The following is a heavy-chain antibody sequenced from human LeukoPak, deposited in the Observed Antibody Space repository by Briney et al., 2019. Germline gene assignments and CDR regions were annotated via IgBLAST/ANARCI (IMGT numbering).Heavy chain of an antibody. Sequence: GRSLRLSCAASGFTFDDYAMHWVRQAPGKGLEWVSGISWNSGSIGSADSVKGRFTISRDNAKNSLYLQMNSLRAEDTALYYCAKGRRGYSYAFDYWGQGTLVTVSS. V-gene: IGHV3-9*01. CDR3: AKGRRGYSYAFDY. J-gene: IGHJ4*02. CDR2: ISWNSGSI. CDR1: GFTFDDYA. D-gene: IGHD5-18*01.